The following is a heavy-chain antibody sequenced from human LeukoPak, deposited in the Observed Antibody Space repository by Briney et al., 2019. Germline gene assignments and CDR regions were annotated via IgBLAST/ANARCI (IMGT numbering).Heavy chain of an antibody. V-gene: IGHV4-39*07. CDR3: ARDWNRYAY. CDR2: TYYRGTT. D-gene: IGHD1-1*01. Sequence: WIRQPPGKGLGWIGSTYYRGTTYYNPSLKSRVTISVDTSKNQFSLQLSSVTAADTAVYYCARDWNRYAYWGQGTLVTVSS. J-gene: IGHJ4*02.